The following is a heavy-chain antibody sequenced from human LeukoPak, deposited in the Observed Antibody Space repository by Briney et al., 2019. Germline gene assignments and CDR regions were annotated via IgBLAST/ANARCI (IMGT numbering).Heavy chain of an antibody. V-gene: IGHV3-15*01. J-gene: IGHJ4*02. D-gene: IGHD6-25*01. CDR3: TSSKYMAAKQWSHFDF. CDR2: IKSKTDGGTT. Sequence: PGGSLRLPCAASGFIFSNAWMSWVRQAPGKGLEWVGRIKSKTDGGTTDYAAPVKGGFTISRDDSKNTLYLQMNSLKTEDTAVYYCTSSKYMAAKQWSHFDFWGQGTLVTVSS. CDR1: GFIFSNAW.